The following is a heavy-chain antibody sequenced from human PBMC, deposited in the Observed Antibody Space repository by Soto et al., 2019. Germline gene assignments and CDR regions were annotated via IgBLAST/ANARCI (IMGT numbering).Heavy chain of an antibody. J-gene: IGHJ4*02. CDR2: IYYSGST. CDR3: ARSSYYDFWSGYSFDY. V-gene: IGHV4-39*01. Sequence: SETLSLTCTVSGGSISSSSYYWGWIRQPPGKGLEWIGSIYYSGSTYYNTSLKSRVTISVDTSKNQFPLKLSSVTAAETAFFYCARSSYYDFWSGYSFDYWGQGTLVTVSS. D-gene: IGHD3-3*01. CDR1: GGSISSSSYY.